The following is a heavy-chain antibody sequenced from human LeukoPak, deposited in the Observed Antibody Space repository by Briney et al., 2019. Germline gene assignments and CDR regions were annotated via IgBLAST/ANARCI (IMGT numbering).Heavy chain of an antibody. CDR1: GGSISSGGYS. CDR2: IYHSGST. Sequence: SQTLSLTCAVSGGSISSGGYSWSWIRQPPGKGLEWIGYIYHSGSTYYNPSLKSRVTISVDRSKNQFSLKLSSVTAADTVVYYCAGASITGTYYYGMDVWGQGTTVTVSS. V-gene: IGHV4-30-2*01. D-gene: IGHD1-20*01. CDR3: AGASITGTYYYGMDV. J-gene: IGHJ6*02.